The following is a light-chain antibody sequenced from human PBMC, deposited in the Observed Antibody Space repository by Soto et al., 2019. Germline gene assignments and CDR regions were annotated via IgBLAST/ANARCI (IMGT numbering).Light chain of an antibody. Sequence: QLVLTQSLSASASLGTPGKLTCTLRRGHSNYDIAWHHQQPEKSPRYVMKLNRDGSHSKGDGIPNRFSGSSSGAERYLTISSLQSEDEADYHCQNWGTGIVIFGGGTKLTVL. J-gene: IGLJ2*01. CDR2: LNRDGSH. CDR1: RGHSNYD. V-gene: IGLV4-69*01. CDR3: QNWGTGIVI.